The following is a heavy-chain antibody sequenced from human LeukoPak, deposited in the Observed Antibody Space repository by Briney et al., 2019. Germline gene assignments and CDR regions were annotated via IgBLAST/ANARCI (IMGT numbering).Heavy chain of an antibody. CDR3: AKAVASGRSFDY. Sequence: PGRSLRLSCAASGFTFTTYAMSWVRQAPGRGLEWVSAISGNGTYIYYADSVRGRFTVSRDNSKNTLYLQMNSLRGEDTAVYYCAKAVASGRSFDYWAQGTLVTVSS. CDR2: ISGNGTYI. J-gene: IGHJ4*02. CDR1: GFTFTTYA. V-gene: IGHV3-23*01. D-gene: IGHD6-19*01.